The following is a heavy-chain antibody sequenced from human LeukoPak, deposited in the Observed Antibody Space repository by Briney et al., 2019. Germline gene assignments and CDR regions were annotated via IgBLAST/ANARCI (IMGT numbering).Heavy chain of an antibody. CDR3: ARLAAFSMDV. CDR1: GGSMSTYY. CDR2: IHSSGSA. J-gene: IGHJ6*04. Sequence: SETLSLTCTISGGSMSTYYWTWIRQPPGKGLEWIGYIHSSGSANYKPSLKSRVTISVDTSKNQFSQKLTSVSAADTAVYYCARLAAFSMDVWGKGTSVTVSS. V-gene: IGHV4-59*08.